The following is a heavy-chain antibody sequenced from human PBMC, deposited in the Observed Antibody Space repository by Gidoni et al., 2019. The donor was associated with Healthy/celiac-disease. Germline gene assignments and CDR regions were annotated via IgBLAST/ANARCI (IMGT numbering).Heavy chain of an antibody. CDR2: IKQDGSEK. V-gene: IGHV3-7*01. J-gene: IGHJ5*02. D-gene: IGHD4-4*01. CDR3: ASPPRGGNSVS. CDR1: GFTFSSYW. Sequence: EVQLVESGGGLVQPGGSLRLSCAASGFTFSSYWMSWFRQAPGKGLEWVANIKQDGSEKYYVDSVKGRFTISRDNAKNSLYLQMNSLRAEDTAVYYCASPPRGGNSVSWGQGTLVTVSS.